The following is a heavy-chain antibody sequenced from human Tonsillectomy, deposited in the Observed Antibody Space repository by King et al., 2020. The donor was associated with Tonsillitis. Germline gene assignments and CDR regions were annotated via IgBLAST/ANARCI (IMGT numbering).Heavy chain of an antibody. CDR3: ARLFIAVAGIGEEGFDY. D-gene: IGHD6-19*01. J-gene: IGHJ4*02. V-gene: IGHV5-51*01. CDR2: IYPGDSDT. Sequence: VQLVESGAEVKKPGESLKISCKGSGYSFTSYWIGWVRQMPGKGLEWMGIIYPGDSDTRYSPSFQGQVTISADKSISTAYLQWSSLRASDTAMYYCARLFIAVAGIGEEGFDYWGQGTLVTVSS. CDR1: GYSFTSYW.